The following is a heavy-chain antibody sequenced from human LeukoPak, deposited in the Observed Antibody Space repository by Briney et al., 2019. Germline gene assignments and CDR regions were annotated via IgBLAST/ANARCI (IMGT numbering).Heavy chain of an antibody. Sequence: WGSLRLSCAASGFPFGSYAMTWVRQAPGKGLESVSVITDGADTYYADSVKGRFTISRDNSQNTVHLQMDNLRADDTAVYYCAKVDYWSPENYLDSWGQGTLVTVSS. CDR3: AKVDYWSPENYLDS. V-gene: IGHV3-23*01. D-gene: IGHD1-1*01. J-gene: IGHJ4*02. CDR2: ITDGADT. CDR1: GFPFGSYA.